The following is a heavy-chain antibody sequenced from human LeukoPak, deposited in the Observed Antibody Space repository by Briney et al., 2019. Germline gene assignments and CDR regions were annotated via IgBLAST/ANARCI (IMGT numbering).Heavy chain of an antibody. CDR3: ARDAGGAWLFDY. J-gene: IGHJ4*02. Sequence: GGSLRLSCAASGFAFSNTGMTWVRQAPGRGLEWVSTISPTGEGTHYADSVKGRFTISRDNSKNTLSLEMNSLRADDTATYYCARDAGGAWLFDYWGQGTRVIVSS. CDR1: GFAFSNTG. V-gene: IGHV3-23*01. D-gene: IGHD4-17*01. CDR2: ISPTGEGT.